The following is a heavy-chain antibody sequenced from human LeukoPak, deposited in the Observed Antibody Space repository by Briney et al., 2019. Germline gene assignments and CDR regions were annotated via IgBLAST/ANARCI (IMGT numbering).Heavy chain of an antibody. V-gene: IGHV3-30*02. CDR2: IRYDGSNK. CDR3: ARGGSFNNY. D-gene: IGHD3-16*01. CDR1: GFTFSNYG. Sequence: GGSLRLSCAASGFTFSNYGMHWVRQAPGKGLEWVAFIRYDGSNKYYADSVKGRFTISRDNAKNSLYLQMNSLRAEDTAFYYCARGGSFNNYWGQGTLVTVSA. J-gene: IGHJ4*02.